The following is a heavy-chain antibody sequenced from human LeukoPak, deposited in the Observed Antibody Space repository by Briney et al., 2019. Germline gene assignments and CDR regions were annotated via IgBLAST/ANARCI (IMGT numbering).Heavy chain of an antibody. CDR3: AKDGPFSIAAAATYSQIDY. V-gene: IGHV3-30*18. D-gene: IGHD6-13*01. Sequence: GGSLRLSCAASGFSFSGYGMHWVRQAPGRGLEWVAVVSGDGDGKYYVDSVKGRFTISRDNSRNTLYLQMNSLRPDDTAVYYCAKDGPFSIAAAATYSQIDYWGQGTLVTVSS. J-gene: IGHJ4*02. CDR2: VSGDGDGK. CDR1: GFSFSGYG.